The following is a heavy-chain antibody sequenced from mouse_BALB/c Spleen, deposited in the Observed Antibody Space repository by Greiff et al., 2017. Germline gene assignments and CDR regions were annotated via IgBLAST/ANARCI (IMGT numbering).Heavy chain of an antibody. V-gene: IGHV3-2*02. CDR2: ISYSGST. D-gene: IGHD1-1*01. CDR1: GYSITSDYA. Sequence: DVQLQESGPGLVKPSQSLSLTCTVTGYSITSDYAWNWIRQFPGNKLEWMGYISYSGSTSYNPSLKSRISITRDTSKNQFFLQLNSVTTEDTATYYCARALYGSSFYWYFDVWGAGTTVTVSS. J-gene: IGHJ1*01. CDR3: ARALYGSSFYWYFDV.